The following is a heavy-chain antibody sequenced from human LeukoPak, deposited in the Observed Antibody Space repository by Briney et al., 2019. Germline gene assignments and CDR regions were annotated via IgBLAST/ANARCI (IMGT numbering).Heavy chain of an antibody. Sequence: SVKVSCEASGGTFSNYAISWVRQAPGQGLEWMGRIIPMFGTTNYAQKFQGRVTITTDESTSTAYMEVSSLRIEDTAVYYCASVTVTTWAPDGHMDVWGKGTTVTVSS. J-gene: IGHJ6*03. D-gene: IGHD4-11*01. V-gene: IGHV1-69*05. CDR2: IIPMFGTT. CDR1: GGTFSNYA. CDR3: ASVTVTTWAPDGHMDV.